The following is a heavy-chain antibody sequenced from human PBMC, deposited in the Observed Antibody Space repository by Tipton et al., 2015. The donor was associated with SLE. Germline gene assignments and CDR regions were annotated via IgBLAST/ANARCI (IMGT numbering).Heavy chain of an antibody. J-gene: IGHJ5*02. CDR2: IYHNGGT. Sequence: TLSLTCAVSGGSISSNNWWSWVRQSPGKGLEWIAEIYHNGGTNYNPSLKSRLTISVDKSKNQFSLRLSSVTAADTAVYYCARENNWFDPWGQGTLVTVSS. V-gene: IGHV4-4*02. CDR3: ARENNWFDP. CDR1: GGSISSNNW.